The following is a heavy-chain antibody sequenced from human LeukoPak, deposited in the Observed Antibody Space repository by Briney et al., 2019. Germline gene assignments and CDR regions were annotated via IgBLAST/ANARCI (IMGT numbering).Heavy chain of an antibody. D-gene: IGHD7-27*01. CDR2: ISSSGNYK. CDR1: GFTFSAYA. V-gene: IGHV3-21*01. Sequence: GGSLRLSCVASGFTFSAYAISWVRQAPGKGLEWVSSISSSGNYKYYADSVEDRFTISRDNAKKSMYLQMDSLGAEDTAIYYCARAPTLGGYYFDSWGQGVPVTVSS. J-gene: IGHJ4*02. CDR3: ARAPTLGGYYFDS.